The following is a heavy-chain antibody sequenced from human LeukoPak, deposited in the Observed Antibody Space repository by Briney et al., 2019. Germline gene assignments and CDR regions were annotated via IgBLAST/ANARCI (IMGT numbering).Heavy chain of an antibody. V-gene: IGHV3-64*01. CDR1: GFTFSTNA. CDR2: ISSNGGST. J-gene: IGHJ6*03. D-gene: IGHD5-24*01. CDR3: ATVLGEMAAIYYYYYMDV. Sequence: GGSLRLSCVAFGFTFSTNAMSWVRQAPGKGLEYVSAISSNGGSTYYANSVKGRFTISRDNSKNTLYLQMGSLRAEDMAVYYCATVLGEMAAIYYYYYMDVWGKGTTVTVSS.